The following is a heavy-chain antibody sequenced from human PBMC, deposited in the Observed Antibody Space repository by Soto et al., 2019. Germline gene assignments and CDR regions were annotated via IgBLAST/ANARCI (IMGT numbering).Heavy chain of an antibody. CDR2: LSYDGNNN. J-gene: IGHJ6*02. Sequence: QVQLVESGGGVVQPGRSLRLSCAASGFTFSNYAMYWVRQAPGKGLEWVAVLSYDGNNNYYADSVKGRFTISRDNSKNTLYLQMNSLRVEDTAVYYCARAGCDGGSCYTLVGLRYGMDVWGQGTTVTVSS. CDR3: ARAGCDGGSCYTLVGLRYGMDV. D-gene: IGHD2-15*01. CDR1: GFTFSNYA. V-gene: IGHV3-30-3*01.